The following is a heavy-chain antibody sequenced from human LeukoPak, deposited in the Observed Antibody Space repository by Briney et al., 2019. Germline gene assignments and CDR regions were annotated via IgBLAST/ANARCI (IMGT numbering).Heavy chain of an antibody. CDR3: VRDPLMEMCSGGGCYLNWFDP. Sequence: ASVKVSCKASGYTFTGHYMHWVRQAPGQGLEWMGWINPNSGGTSYAQRFQGRVTMTRDTSISTVYMELSSLRSDDTAVYYCVRDPLMEMCSGGGCYLNWFDPWGQGTLVTVSS. V-gene: IGHV1-2*02. D-gene: IGHD2-15*01. J-gene: IGHJ5*02. CDR2: INPNSGGT. CDR1: GYTFTGHY.